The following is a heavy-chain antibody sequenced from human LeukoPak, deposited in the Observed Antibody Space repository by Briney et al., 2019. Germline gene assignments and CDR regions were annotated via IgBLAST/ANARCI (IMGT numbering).Heavy chain of an antibody. V-gene: IGHV4-34*01. J-gene: IGHJ4*02. CDR3: ARGNIAARPIPKYYFDH. D-gene: IGHD6-6*01. Sequence: PSETLSLTCAVYGGSFSGYYWSWIRQPPGKGLEWIGEINHSGSTNYNPTLKSRVTISVDTSKNQFSLKLSSVTAADTAVYYCARGNIAARPIPKYYFDHWGQGTLVTVSS. CDR2: INHSGST. CDR1: GGSFSGYY.